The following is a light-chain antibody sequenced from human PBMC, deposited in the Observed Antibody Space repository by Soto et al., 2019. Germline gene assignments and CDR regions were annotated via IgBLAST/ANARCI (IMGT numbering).Light chain of an antibody. Sequence: EIVLTQSPGTLSVSPGERATLSCRASQSVSSKLAWYQQKPGQAPRLLFYGAFTGATGIPARFSGSGSETEFTLSISSLQSEDFAVYYCQQYNNWPGTFGQGTKVDIK. CDR3: QQYNNWPGT. J-gene: IGKJ1*01. CDR1: QSVSSK. V-gene: IGKV3-15*01. CDR2: GAF.